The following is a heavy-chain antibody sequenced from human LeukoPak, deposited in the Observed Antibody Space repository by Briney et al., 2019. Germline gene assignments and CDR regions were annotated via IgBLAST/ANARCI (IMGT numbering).Heavy chain of an antibody. CDR3: ARGFGDYVVDY. J-gene: IGHJ4*02. Sequence: SETLSLTCTVSGGSISSSSYYGGWIRQPPGKGLEWIGSMYYSGSTYYNPSLKSRVTISVDTSKNQFSLKLSSVTAADTAVYYCARGFGDYVVDYWGQGTLVTVSS. CDR2: MYYSGST. CDR1: GGSISSSSYY. D-gene: IGHD4-17*01. V-gene: IGHV4-39*07.